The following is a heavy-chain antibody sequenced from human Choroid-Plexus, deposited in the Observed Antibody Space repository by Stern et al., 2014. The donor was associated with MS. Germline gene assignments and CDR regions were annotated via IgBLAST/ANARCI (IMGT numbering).Heavy chain of an antibody. CDR1: GFTFNNAW. V-gene: IGHV3-15*01. Sequence: EVQLEESGGGLVKPGGSLRLSCAVSGFTFNNAWMSWVRQAPGKGLEWIRRIKFNSAETDYAEPVKGRFILSRDDSKTTLFLQMNGLITEDTAVYFCGADVSYQGSGEIDFWGQGTLVTVSS. CDR2: IKFNSAET. CDR3: GADVSYQGSGEIDF. D-gene: IGHD3-10*01. J-gene: IGHJ4*02.